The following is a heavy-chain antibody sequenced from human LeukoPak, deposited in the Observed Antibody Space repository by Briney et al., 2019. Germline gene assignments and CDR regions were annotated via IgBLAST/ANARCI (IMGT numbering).Heavy chain of an antibody. CDR3: ARERYSGSYGY. CDR1: GGSISSGSYY. Sequence: SQTLSLTCTVSGGSISSGSYYWSWIRQPAGKGLEWIGRIYTSGSTNYNPSLKSRVTVSVDTSKNQFSLKLSSVTAAYTAVYYCARERYSGSYGYWGQGTLVTVSS. V-gene: IGHV4-61*02. J-gene: IGHJ4*02. CDR2: IYTSGST. D-gene: IGHD1-26*01.